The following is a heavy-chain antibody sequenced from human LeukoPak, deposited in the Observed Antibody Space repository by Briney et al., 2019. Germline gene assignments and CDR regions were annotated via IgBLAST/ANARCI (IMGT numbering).Heavy chain of an antibody. CDR3: ARVGRGWELLSYFDY. J-gene: IGHJ4*02. V-gene: IGHV3-66*01. CDR1: GFTVSSNY. Sequence: GGSLRLSCAASGFTVSSNYMSRVRQAPGKGLEWVSVIYSGGSTYYADSVKGRFTISRDNSKNTLYLQMNSLRAEDTAVYYCARVGRGWELLSYFDYWGQGTLVTVSS. D-gene: IGHD1-26*01. CDR2: IYSGGST.